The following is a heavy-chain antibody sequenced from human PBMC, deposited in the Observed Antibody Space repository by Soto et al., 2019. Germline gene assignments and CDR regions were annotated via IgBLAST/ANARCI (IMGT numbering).Heavy chain of an antibody. J-gene: IGHJ6*02. V-gene: IGHV1-69*01. CDR2: LIPILGTA. Sequence: QVQLVQSGAEVKKPGSSVKVSCKASGSTFSKYAICWVRQAPGQGLEWMGGLIPILGTAKYAQKFQGRVTITADESTRTAFMELTSVRFEDTAVYYCARDSHDYIWGSYRNGMDVWGQGTTVSVSS. D-gene: IGHD3-16*02. CDR1: GSTFSKYA. CDR3: ARDSHDYIWGSYRNGMDV.